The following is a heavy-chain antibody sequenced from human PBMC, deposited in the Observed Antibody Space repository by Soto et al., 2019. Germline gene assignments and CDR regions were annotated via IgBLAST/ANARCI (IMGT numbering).Heavy chain of an antibody. CDR2: IHYSGST. D-gene: IGHD3-9*01. J-gene: IGHJ5*02. CDR1: GTSIISTDYH. CDR3: AREIVVLRYFDWLLGRGWFDP. Sequence: PSETLSLTCTVSGTSIISTDYHWGWIRQSPGKGLEWIGTIHYSGSTNYNPSLGSRVTISLDTSKGQFSLNLISVTAADAAVYYCAREIVVLRYFDWLLGRGWFDPWGQGTLVTVSS. V-gene: IGHV4-39*02.